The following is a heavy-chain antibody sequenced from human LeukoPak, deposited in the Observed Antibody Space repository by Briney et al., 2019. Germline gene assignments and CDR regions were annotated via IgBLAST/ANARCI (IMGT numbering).Heavy chain of an antibody. J-gene: IGHJ6*04. V-gene: IGHV3-69-1*01. CDR2: IRPDAST. Sequence: GGSLRLSCAASGITLCIYTLNWVRQAPGKGLEWVASIRPDASTYYTDFLKGRFTISRDIAQNSLYLQVDSLRVEDTGVYFCARDKPGIAAPDVWGEGTTVIVSS. CDR1: GITLCIYT. CDR3: ARDKPGIAAPDV. D-gene: IGHD6-13*01.